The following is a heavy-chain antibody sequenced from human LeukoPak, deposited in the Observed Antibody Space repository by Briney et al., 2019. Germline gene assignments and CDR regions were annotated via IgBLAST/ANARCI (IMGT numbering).Heavy chain of an antibody. D-gene: IGHD6-13*01. V-gene: IGHV4-59*01. J-gene: IGHJ5*02. CDR3: ARGKNSSPNWFDP. CDR1: GGSISSYY. CDR2: IYYSGST. Sequence: SETLSLTCIVSGGSISSYYWSWIRQPPGKGLEWIGYIYYSGSTNYNPSLKSRVTISVDTSKNQFSLKLSSVTAADTAIYYCARGKNSSPNWFDPWGQGTLVTVSS.